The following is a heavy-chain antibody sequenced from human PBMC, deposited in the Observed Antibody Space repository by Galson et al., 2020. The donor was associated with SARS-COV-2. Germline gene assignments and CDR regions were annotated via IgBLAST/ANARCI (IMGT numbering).Heavy chain of an antibody. V-gene: IGHV3-30*03. J-gene: IGHJ4*02. Sequence: GGSLRLSCAASGFTFSSHGMNWVRQAPGTGLEWVAIMSYDGSKIFYGDSVKGRFTISRDNSKNTLYLEMNSLRAEDTAVYYCARDKGTNYPYYLDYWGQGTLVTVSS. CDR3: ARDKGTNYPYYLDY. CDR1: GFTFSSHG. CDR2: MSYDGSKI. D-gene: IGHD1-1*01.